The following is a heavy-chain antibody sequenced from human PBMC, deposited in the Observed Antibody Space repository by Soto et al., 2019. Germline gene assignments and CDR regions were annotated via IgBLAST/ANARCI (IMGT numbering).Heavy chain of an antibody. CDR1: GFTFSSYA. J-gene: IGHJ4*02. CDR3: AKDGVDYDILTGYYKGAYYFDY. D-gene: IGHD3-9*01. V-gene: IGHV3-23*01. CDR2: ISGSGGST. Sequence: PGGSLRLSCAASGFTFSSYAMSWVPQAPGEGLEWVSAISGSGGSTYYADSVKGRFTISRDNSKNTLYLQMNSLRAEDTAVYYCAKDGVDYDILTGYYKGAYYFDYWGQGTLVTVSS.